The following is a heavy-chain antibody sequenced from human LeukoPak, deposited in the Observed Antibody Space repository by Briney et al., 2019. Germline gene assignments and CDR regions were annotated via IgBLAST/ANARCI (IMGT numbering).Heavy chain of an antibody. CDR3: ARPYSSGWSIPFGD. V-gene: IGHV3-30*04. J-gene: IGHJ4*02. CDR2: ISYEGSNK. CDR1: GFTFSSYS. D-gene: IGHD6-19*01. Sequence: PGRSLRLSCAASGFTFSSYSMHWARQAPGKGLEWVAAISYEGSNKYHADSVKGRFTISRDNSKNTLYLQMNSLRADDTAVYYCARPYSSGWSIPFGDWGQGTLITVSS.